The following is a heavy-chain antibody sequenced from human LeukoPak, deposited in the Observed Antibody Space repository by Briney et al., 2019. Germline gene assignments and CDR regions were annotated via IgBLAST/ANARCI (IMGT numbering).Heavy chain of an antibody. CDR2: ISYDGTNK. CDR1: GFIFNNYA. D-gene: IGHD3-10*01. CDR3: AKETHYYGSGSYYNEFDY. V-gene: IGHV3-30*18. J-gene: IGHJ4*02. Sequence: PGGSLRLSCAASGFIFNNYAMHWVRQAPGKGLEWVAVISYDGTNKYYADSVKGRFTISRDSSKNTLYLQMNSLRAEDTAVYYCAKETHYYGSGSYYNEFDYWGQGTLVTVSS.